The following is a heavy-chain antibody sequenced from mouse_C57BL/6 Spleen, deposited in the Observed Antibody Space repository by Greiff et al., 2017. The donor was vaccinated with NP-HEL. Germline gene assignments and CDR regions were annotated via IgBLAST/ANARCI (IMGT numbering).Heavy chain of an antibody. CDR1: GYTFTDYE. J-gene: IGHJ2*01. Sequence: QVQLQQSGAELVRPGASVTLSCKASGYTFTDYEMHWVKQTPVHGLEWIGAIDPETGGTAYNQKFKGKAILTADKSSSTAYMELRSLTSEDSAVYYCTRGSYGSSYGDYFDYWGQGTTLT. CDR3: TRGSYGSSYGDYFDY. D-gene: IGHD1-1*01. V-gene: IGHV1-15*01. CDR2: IDPETGGT.